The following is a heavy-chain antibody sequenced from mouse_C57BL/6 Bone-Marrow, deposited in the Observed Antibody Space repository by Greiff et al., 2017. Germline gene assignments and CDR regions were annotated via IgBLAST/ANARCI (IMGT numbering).Heavy chain of an antibody. Sequence: VMLVESGAELVRPGTSVKVSCKASGYAFTNYLIEWVKQRPGQGLEWIGVINPGSGGTNYNEKFKGKATLTADKSSSTAYMQLSSLTSEDSAVYFCATRTGARGAMDYWGQGTSVTVSS. D-gene: IGHD3-3*01. V-gene: IGHV1-54*01. CDR1: GYAFTNYL. J-gene: IGHJ4*01. CDR2: INPGSGGT. CDR3: ATRTGARGAMDY.